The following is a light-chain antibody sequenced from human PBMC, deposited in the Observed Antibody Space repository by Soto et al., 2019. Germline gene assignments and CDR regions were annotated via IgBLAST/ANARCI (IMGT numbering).Light chain of an antibody. V-gene: IGKV1-39*01. Sequence: DIQLSQSPSFLSASVGDRVTISCRASQGISSYLAWYQHKPGKAPNLLISAASTLQSGVPSRFSGSGSGTDFTLTISSLQPEDFATYYCQQSYSTLITFGQGTRLEI. J-gene: IGKJ5*01. CDR2: AAS. CDR1: QGISSY. CDR3: QQSYSTLIT.